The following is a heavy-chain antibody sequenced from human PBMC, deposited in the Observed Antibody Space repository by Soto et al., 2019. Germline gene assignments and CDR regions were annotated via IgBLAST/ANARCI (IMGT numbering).Heavy chain of an antibody. V-gene: IGHV4-59*01. CDR1: GGSISRYY. CDR2: AYYSGDT. Sequence: QVQLQESGPGLVKASETLSLTCSVSGGSISRYYWSWIRQPPGKGLEWIGYAYYSGDTGYNPSLKSRVTMAVDTSKNQVSLKLSSVTAADTAVYYCARDRSTYGGGGTGEFKENWFDPWGQGALLTVSS. J-gene: IGHJ5*02. CDR3: ARDRSTYGGGGTGEFKENWFDP. D-gene: IGHD2-8*01.